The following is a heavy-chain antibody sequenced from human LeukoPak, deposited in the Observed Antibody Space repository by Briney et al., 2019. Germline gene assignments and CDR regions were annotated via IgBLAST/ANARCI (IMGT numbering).Heavy chain of an antibody. D-gene: IGHD6-13*01. CDR3: AKVITKYSSSWYENYFDY. CDR1: GFTFSSYG. Sequence: AGGSLRLSCAASGFTFSSYGMHWVRQAPGKGLEWVAFIRHDGSNKYYADSVKGRFTISRDNSKNTLYLQMNSLRAEDTAVYYCAKVITKYSSSWYENYFDYWGQGTLVTVSS. J-gene: IGHJ4*02. CDR2: IRHDGSNK. V-gene: IGHV3-30*02.